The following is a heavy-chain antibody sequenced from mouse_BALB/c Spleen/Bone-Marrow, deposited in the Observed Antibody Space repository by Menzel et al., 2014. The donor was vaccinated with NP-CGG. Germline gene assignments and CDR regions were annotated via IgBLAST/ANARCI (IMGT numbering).Heavy chain of an antibody. CDR3: ARRYGSRRYYFDY. CDR2: IFPGSGNT. J-gene: IGHJ2*01. Sequence: VQLVESGPELVKPGASVKISCKASGYSFTSYYIHWVKQRPGQGLERIGWIFPGSGNTKYNEKFKGKATLTADTSSSTAYMQLSSLTSEDSAVYFCARRYGSRRYYFDYWGQGTTLTVSS. V-gene: IGHV1-66*01. CDR1: GYSFTSYY. D-gene: IGHD1-1*01.